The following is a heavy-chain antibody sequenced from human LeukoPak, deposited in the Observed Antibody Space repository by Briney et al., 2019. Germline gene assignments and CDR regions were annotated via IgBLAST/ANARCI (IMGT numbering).Heavy chain of an antibody. CDR3: ARAAAIAAAGKGGLDY. J-gene: IGHJ4*02. CDR2: IIPIFGTA. Sequence: ASVKVSCKASGGTFSSYAISWVRQAPGQGLEWMGGIIPIFGTANYAQKFQGRVTITADKSTSTAYMELSSLRSEDTAVYYCARAAAIAAAGKGGLDYWGQGTLVTVSS. V-gene: IGHV1-69*06. D-gene: IGHD6-13*01. CDR1: GGTFSSYA.